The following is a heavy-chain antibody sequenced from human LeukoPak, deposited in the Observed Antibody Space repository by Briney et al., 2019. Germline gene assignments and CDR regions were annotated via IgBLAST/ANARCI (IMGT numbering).Heavy chain of an antibody. Sequence: PSETLSLTCTVSGASISSSSNYFWGWIRQPPGKGLEWIGSIYYSGNTYYNPSLKSRVTISVDTSKNQFSLKLSSVTAADTAVYYCARASDYAPYPFDYWGQGTLVTVSS. CDR3: ARASDYAPYPFDY. D-gene: IGHD5-12*01. CDR2: IYYSGNT. CDR1: GASISSSSNYF. V-gene: IGHV4-39*07. J-gene: IGHJ4*02.